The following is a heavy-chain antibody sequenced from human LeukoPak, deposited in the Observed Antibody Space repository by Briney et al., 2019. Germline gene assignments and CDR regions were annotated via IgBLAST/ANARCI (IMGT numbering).Heavy chain of an antibody. D-gene: IGHD1-26*01. Sequence: ASVKVSCKASGYTFTGYYMHWVQQAPGQGLEWMGWINPNSGGTNYAQKFQGRVTMTRDTSISTAYMELSRLRSDDTAVYYCARVLSVGASGDYWGQGTLVTVSS. J-gene: IGHJ4*02. V-gene: IGHV1-2*02. CDR3: ARVLSVGASGDY. CDR1: GYTFTGYY. CDR2: INPNSGGT.